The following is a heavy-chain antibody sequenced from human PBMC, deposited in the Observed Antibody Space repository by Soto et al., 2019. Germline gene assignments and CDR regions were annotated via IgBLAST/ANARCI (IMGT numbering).Heavy chain of an antibody. Sequence: QITLKESGTTLVKPTQPLTLTCTFSGFSLSTNGVGVGWIRQPPGKALEWLALIYWDDDKRYSPSLKSRLTITKDTSKNQVVLTMTNMDPVDTATYYCAHSRSTSPRDYDAFDIWGQGTMVTVSS. D-gene: IGHD4-17*01. J-gene: IGHJ3*02. V-gene: IGHV2-5*02. CDR1: GFSLSTNGVG. CDR2: IYWDDDK. CDR3: AHSRSTSPRDYDAFDI.